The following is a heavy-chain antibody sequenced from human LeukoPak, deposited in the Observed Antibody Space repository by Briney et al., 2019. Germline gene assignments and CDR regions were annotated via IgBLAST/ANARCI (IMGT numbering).Heavy chain of an antibody. CDR2: ISGSGGST. V-gene: IGHV3-23*01. CDR1: GFTFSSYA. CDR3: AKSSTFYYYYSMDV. Sequence: GGTLRLSCAASGFTFSSYAMSWVRQAPGKGLEWVSAISGSGGSTYYADSVKGGFTISRDNSKNTLYLQMNSLRAEDTAVYYCAKSSTFYYYYSMDVWGKGTTVTVSS. J-gene: IGHJ6*03.